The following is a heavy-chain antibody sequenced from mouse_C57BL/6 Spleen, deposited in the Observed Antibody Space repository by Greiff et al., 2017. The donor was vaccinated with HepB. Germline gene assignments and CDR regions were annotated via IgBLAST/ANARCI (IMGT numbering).Heavy chain of an antibody. Sequence: QVQLQQSGAELVRPGASVTLSCKASGYTFTDYEMHWVKQTPVHGLEWIGAIDPETGGTAYNQKFKGKAILTADKSSSTAYMELRSLTSEDSAVYYCTRSELTGTYFDVWGTGTTVTVSS. CDR3: TRSELTGTYFDV. CDR1: GYTFTDYE. D-gene: IGHD4-1*01. J-gene: IGHJ1*03. CDR2: IDPETGGT. V-gene: IGHV1-15*01.